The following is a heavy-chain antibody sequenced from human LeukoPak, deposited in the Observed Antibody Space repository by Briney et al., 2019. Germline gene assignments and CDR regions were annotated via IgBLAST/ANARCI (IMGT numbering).Heavy chain of an antibody. V-gene: IGHV4-4*02. J-gene: IGHJ4*02. CDR3: ARDSRGGGPDFDY. Sequence: PSGTLSLTCAVSGGSISSSNWWSWVRQPPGKGLEWIGEIYHSGSTNYNPSLKSRVTISLDTSRNQFSLKLSSVTAADTAVYYCARDSRGGGPDFDYWGQGTLVTVSS. D-gene: IGHD3-16*01. CDR2: IYHSGST. CDR1: GGSISSSNW.